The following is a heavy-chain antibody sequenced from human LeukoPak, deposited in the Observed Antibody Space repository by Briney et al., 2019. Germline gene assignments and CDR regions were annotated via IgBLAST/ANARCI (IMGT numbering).Heavy chain of an antibody. CDR3: ARSDIYIGNPFDCFDI. CDR2: ISNSGNT. CDR1: GGSISSYY. Sequence: SETLSLTCTVSGGSISSYYWSWLRQPPGNGLEWIGYISNSGNTDYNPSLKSRAAISVDSSKNQFSLKLRSVTAADTAIYYCARSDIYIGNPFDCFDIWGEGTMVAVSS. V-gene: IGHV4-59*08. J-gene: IGHJ3*02. D-gene: IGHD4-23*01.